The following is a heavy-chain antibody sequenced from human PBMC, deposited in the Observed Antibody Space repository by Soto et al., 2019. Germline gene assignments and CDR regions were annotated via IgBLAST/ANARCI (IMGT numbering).Heavy chain of an antibody. CDR2: IWYDGSNK. CDR3: GRDGYGSGSYYIDY. D-gene: IGHD3-10*01. CDR1: GFTFSSYG. J-gene: IGHJ4*02. Sequence: QVQLVESGGGVVQPGRSLRLSCAASGFTFSSYGMHWVRQAPGKGLEWVAVIWYDGSNKYYADSVKGRFTISRDNSKNTLYLQMNSLRAEDTAVYYWGRDGYGSGSYYIDYWGQGTLVTVSS. V-gene: IGHV3-33*01.